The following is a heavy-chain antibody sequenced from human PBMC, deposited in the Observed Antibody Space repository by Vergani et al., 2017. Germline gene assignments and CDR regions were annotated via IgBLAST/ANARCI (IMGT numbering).Heavy chain of an antibody. D-gene: IGHD6-19*01. V-gene: IGHV4-39*01. J-gene: IGHJ5*02. CDR3: ARHSTVEWLVKLGWIVP. CDR2: IYYSGST. CDR1: GASIRSSNYY. Sequence: QLQLQESGPGLVKPSATLSLTCSVSGASIRSSNYYWGWTRQPPGKGLEWIASIYYSGSTHYNPSIKSRVTISVDTSKNQFSLKLSSVTAAETAVYFCARHSTVEWLVKLGWIVPWGQGILVTVSS.